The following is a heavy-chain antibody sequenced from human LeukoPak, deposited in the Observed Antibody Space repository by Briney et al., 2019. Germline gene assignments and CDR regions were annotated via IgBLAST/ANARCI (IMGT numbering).Heavy chain of an antibody. J-gene: IGHJ4*02. V-gene: IGHV1-46*01. Sequence: ALVKVSCKASGYTFTSYYMHWVRQAPGQGLEWMGIINPSGGSTSYAQKFQGRVTMTRDTSTSTVYMELSSLRSEDTAVYYCARDFPAAGDFDYWGQGTLVTVSS. CDR1: GYTFTSYY. CDR2: INPSGGST. CDR3: ARDFPAAGDFDY. D-gene: IGHD6-13*01.